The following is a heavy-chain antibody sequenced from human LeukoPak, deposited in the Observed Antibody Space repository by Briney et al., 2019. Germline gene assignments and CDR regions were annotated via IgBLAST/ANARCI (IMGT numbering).Heavy chain of an antibody. CDR3: AKVVGATPLFDY. CDR2: ISGSGGST. J-gene: IGHJ4*02. Sequence: PGGSLRLSCAASGLTFRSYAMSWVRQAPGKGLEWVSAISGSGGSTYYADSVKGRFTISRDNSKNTLYLQMNSLRAEDTAVYYCAKVVGATPLFDYWGQGSLVTVSS. V-gene: IGHV3-23*01. D-gene: IGHD1-26*01. CDR1: GLTFRSYA.